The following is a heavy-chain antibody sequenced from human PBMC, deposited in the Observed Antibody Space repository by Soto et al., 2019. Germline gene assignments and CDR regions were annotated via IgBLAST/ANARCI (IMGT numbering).Heavy chain of an antibody. CDR2: IYYSGRP. Sequence: SETLSLTCTVSGGSISRYYWSWIRQPPGNGLEWIGDIYYSGRPDYNPSLKSRVTVTIDRSKNHFSLILNSVTAADTAMYFCARGGRTSGWYWGFDYWGQGTLVTVSS. D-gene: IGHD6-19*01. CDR1: GGSISRYY. J-gene: IGHJ4*02. V-gene: IGHV4-59*01. CDR3: ARGGRTSGWYWGFDY.